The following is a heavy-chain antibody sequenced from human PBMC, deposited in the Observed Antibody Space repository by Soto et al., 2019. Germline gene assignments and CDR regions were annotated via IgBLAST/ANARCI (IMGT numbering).Heavy chain of an antibody. CDR1: GYTFTNYY. V-gene: IGHV1-46*01. CDR2: IYPSGGST. Sequence: ASVKVSCKASGYTFTNYYMHWVRQAPGQGLEWMGIIYPSGGSTRNAQKFQGRVTMTRDTSTSTVYMELSSLRSEDTAVYYCARDFSGPMDYWGRGTLVAVSS. CDR3: ARDFSGPMDY. J-gene: IGHJ4*02. D-gene: IGHD3-10*01.